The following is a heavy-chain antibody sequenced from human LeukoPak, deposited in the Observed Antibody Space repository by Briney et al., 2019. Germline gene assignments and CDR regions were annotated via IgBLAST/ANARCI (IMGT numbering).Heavy chain of an antibody. CDR1: GGTLSIYA. CDR3: AREEGIAPSGGDY. D-gene: IGHD6-13*01. Sequence: SVKVSCKASGGTLSIYAISWVRQAPGQGLEWMGGIIPIFGTANYAQKFQGRVTITADKSTSTAYMELRSLRSDDTAVYYCAREEGIAPSGGDYWGQGTLVTVSS. CDR2: IIPIFGTA. V-gene: IGHV1-69*06. J-gene: IGHJ4*02.